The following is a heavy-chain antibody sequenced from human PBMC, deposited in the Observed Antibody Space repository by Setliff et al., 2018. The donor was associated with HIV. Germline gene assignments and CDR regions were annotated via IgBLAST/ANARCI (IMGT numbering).Heavy chain of an antibody. D-gene: IGHD2-15*01. Sequence: ASVKVSCKSSGHTLSGYFIHWVRQAPGQGPEWMGWISPHSGATNYAQKFQGRVTLTRDASITTAYMELNSLRSDDTAMYYCARDRLYCSRGSCYPNWFNSWGQGTLVTVSS. V-gene: IGHV1-2*02. J-gene: IGHJ5*01. CDR3: ARDRLYCSRGSCYPNWFNS. CDR1: GHTLSGYF. CDR2: ISPHSGAT.